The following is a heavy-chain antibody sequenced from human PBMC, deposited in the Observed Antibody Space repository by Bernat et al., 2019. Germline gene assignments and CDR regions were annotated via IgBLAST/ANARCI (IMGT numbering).Heavy chain of an antibody. CDR2: ISYDGSNK. D-gene: IGHD1-1*01. V-gene: IGHV3-30*18. CDR1: GFTFSSHG. Sequence: VQLLESGGGLVQPGGSLRLSCAASGFTFSSHGMHWVRQAPGKGLEWVAVISYDGSNKYYADSVKGRFTISRYNSKNTLYLQMNSLRIEDTAVYYCAKDRAGAMEYYYGMEVWGQGTTVTVSS. J-gene: IGHJ6*02. CDR3: AKDRAGAMEYYYGMEV.